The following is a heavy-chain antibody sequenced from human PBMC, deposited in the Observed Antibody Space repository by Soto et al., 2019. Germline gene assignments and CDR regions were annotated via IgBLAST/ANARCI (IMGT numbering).Heavy chain of an antibody. J-gene: IGHJ4*02. CDR3: ARGSTVAAILFDY. CDR1: GGSISSYY. V-gene: IGHV4-59*12. CDR2: IYYSGST. Sequence: SETLSLTCTVSGGSISSYYWSWIRQPPGKGLEWIGYIYYSGSTYYNPSLKSRVIISVDTSKNQFSLKLSSVTAADTAVYYCARGSTVAAILFDYWGQGTLVTVSS. D-gene: IGHD2-15*01.